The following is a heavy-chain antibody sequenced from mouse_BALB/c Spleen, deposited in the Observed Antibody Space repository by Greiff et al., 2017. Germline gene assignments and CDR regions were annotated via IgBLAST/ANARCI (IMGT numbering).Heavy chain of an antibody. Sequence: VQLQQSGPELVKPGASVKMSCKASGYTFTSYVMHWVKQKPGQGLEWIGYINPYNDGTKYNEKFKGKATLTADKSSNTAYMQLSSLTSEDSAVYFCARRGNYVRYYFDYWGQGTTLTVSS. CDR2: INPYNDGT. V-gene: IGHV1-14*01. D-gene: IGHD2-1*01. CDR1: GYTFTSYV. J-gene: IGHJ2*01. CDR3: ARRGNYVRYYFDY.